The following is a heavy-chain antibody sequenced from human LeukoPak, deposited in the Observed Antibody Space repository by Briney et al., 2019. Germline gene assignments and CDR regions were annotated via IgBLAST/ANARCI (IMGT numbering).Heavy chain of an antibody. J-gene: IGHJ6*02. V-gene: IGHV3-53*01. CDR2: IYSGGST. Sequence: GGSLRLSCAASGFTVSSNYMSWVRQAPGKGLEWVSVIYSGGSTYYADSVKGRFTISRDNSKNPLYLQMNSLRAEDTAVYYCAMGCSSTSWRGYYYYGMDVWGQGTTVTVSS. CDR1: GFTVSSNY. D-gene: IGHD2-2*01. CDR3: AMGCSSTSWRGYYYYGMDV.